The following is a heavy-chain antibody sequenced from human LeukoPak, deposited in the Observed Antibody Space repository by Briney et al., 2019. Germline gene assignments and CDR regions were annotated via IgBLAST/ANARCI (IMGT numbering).Heavy chain of an antibody. D-gene: IGHD5-24*01. CDR3: ARDCGMATIVWGTFDY. CDR1: GFTFSSYA. Sequence: GGSLRLSCAASGFTFSSYAMHWVRQAPGKGLEWGAVISYDGSNKYYADSVKGRFTISRDNSKNTLYLQMNSLRAEDTAVYYCARDCGMATIVWGTFDYWGQGTLVTVSS. V-gene: IGHV3-30*04. J-gene: IGHJ4*02. CDR2: ISYDGSNK.